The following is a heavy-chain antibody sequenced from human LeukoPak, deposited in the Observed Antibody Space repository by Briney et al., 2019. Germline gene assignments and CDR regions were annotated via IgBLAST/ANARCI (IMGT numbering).Heavy chain of an antibody. Sequence: GGSLRLSCAASGFTFSTYGMNWVRQAPGRGLEWVSYISTSSSAIDYADSMKGRFTISRDNAKNSLYLQMNSLRAEDTAVYYCARDLGVVRGAITPDYWGQGTLVTVSS. CDR1: GFTFSTYG. D-gene: IGHD3-10*01. CDR2: ISTSSSAI. J-gene: IGHJ4*02. V-gene: IGHV3-48*01. CDR3: ARDLGVVRGAITPDY.